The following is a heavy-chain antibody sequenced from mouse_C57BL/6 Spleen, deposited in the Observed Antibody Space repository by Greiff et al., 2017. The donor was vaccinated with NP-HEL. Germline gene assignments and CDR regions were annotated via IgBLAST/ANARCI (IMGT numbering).Heavy chain of an antibody. Sequence: EVKLVESGGGLVKPGGSLKLSCAASGFTFSDYGMHWVRQAPEKGLEWVAYISSGSSTINYAGTLKGRFTLSRDNAKNTLFLQLTSLRSEDTAMYDCARGKLDWYFDVWGKGTTVTVSS. CDR3: ARGKLDWYFDV. CDR1: GFTFSDYG. CDR2: ISSGSSTI. D-gene: IGHD4-1*01. J-gene: IGHJ1*03. V-gene: IGHV5-17*01.